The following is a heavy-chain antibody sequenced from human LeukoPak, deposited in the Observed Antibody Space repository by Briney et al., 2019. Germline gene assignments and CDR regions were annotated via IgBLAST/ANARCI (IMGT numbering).Heavy chain of an antibody. J-gene: IGHJ4*02. Sequence: PGGSLRLSCAASGFTFSNYGIHWVRQAPGKGLEWVAVISFDGSKKYYADSVKGRFSISRDNSKNTLYLQMNSLRPEDTAVYYCATTSNSYLTLDNWGQGTLVTVSS. D-gene: IGHD4-23*01. CDR1: GFTFSNYG. V-gene: IGHV3-30*03. CDR3: ATTSNSYLTLDN. CDR2: ISFDGSKK.